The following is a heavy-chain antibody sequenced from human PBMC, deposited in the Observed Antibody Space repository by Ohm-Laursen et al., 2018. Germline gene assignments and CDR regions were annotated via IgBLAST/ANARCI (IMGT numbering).Heavy chain of an antibody. CDR3: ARDEEYRDFYYYGMDV. V-gene: IGHV3-11*01. CDR2: ISSSGSTI. CDR1: GFTFSNYW. D-gene: IGHD5-18*01. J-gene: IGHJ6*02. Sequence: SLRLSCAASGFTFSNYWMSWVRQTPGKGLEWVSYISSSGSTIYYADSVKGRFTISRDNAKNSLYLQMNSLRAEDTAVYYCARDEEYRDFYYYGMDVWGQGTTVIVSS.